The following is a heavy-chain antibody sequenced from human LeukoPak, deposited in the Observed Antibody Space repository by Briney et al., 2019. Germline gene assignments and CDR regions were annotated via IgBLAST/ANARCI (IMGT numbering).Heavy chain of an antibody. V-gene: IGHV4-39*01. CDR2: IYYSGST. D-gene: IGHD3-22*01. CDR1: GGSISSSSYY. Sequence: SETLSLTCTVSGGSISSSSYYWGWIRQPPGKGLEWIGSIYYSGSTYYNPSLKSRVTISVDTSKNQFSLKLSSVTAADTAVYYCARQLTCYYDSSGYYFFDYWGQGTLVTVSS. CDR3: ARQLTCYYDSSGYYFFDY. J-gene: IGHJ4*02.